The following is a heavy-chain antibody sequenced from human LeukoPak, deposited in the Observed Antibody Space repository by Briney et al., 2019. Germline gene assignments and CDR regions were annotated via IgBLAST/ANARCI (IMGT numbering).Heavy chain of an antibody. D-gene: IGHD4-23*01. Sequence: ASVKVSCKVPGYTLTELSMHWVRQAPGKGLEWMGGFDPEDGETIYAQKFQGRVTMTEDTSTDTAYMELSSLRSDDTAVYYCARAHPRATLADYWGQGTLVTVSS. CDR2: FDPEDGET. V-gene: IGHV1-24*01. J-gene: IGHJ4*02. CDR3: ARAHPRATLADY. CDR1: GYTLTELS.